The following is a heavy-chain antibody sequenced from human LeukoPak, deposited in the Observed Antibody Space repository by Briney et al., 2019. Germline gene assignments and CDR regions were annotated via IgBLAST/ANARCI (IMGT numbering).Heavy chain of an antibody. D-gene: IGHD4-11*01. J-gene: IGHJ4*02. CDR1: GFTFSSYA. V-gene: IGHV3-23*01. CDR3: AKSSEYNNYGIDY. Sequence: PGGSLRLSCAASGFTFSSYAMSWVRQAPGKGLEWVSAISGSGANTYYADSVKGRFTISRDNSKSTLYLQMSSLRAEDTALYYCAKSSEYNNYGIDYWGQGTLVTVSS. CDR2: ISGSGANT.